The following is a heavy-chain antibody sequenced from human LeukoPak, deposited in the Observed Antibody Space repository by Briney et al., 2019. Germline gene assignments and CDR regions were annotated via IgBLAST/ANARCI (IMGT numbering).Heavy chain of an antibody. D-gene: IGHD6-19*01. V-gene: IGHV3-23*01. CDR2: ISCSGGSI. J-gene: IGHJ4*02. CDR1: GFTFGSYA. Sequence: GGSLRLSCAASGFTFGSYAMSWVRQAPGKGLEWVSAISCSGGSIDYADSVKGRFTISRDSSKNTLYLQMNSLRAEDTAIYYCANSNYPNSSGWNFDYWGQGTLVSVSS. CDR3: ANSNYPNSSGWNFDY.